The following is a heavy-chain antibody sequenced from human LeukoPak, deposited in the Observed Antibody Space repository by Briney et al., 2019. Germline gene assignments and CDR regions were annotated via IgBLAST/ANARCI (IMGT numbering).Heavy chain of an antibody. Sequence: GGSLRLSCAVSGFTFRSYAMSWVRQAPGRGLEWVAVISYDGNKKYYADSVKGRFTISRDNSKNTLYLQMNTLRAEDTAVYYCAKPPDWYCSSPSCHFAAPFDYWGQGTLVTVSS. CDR3: AKPPDWYCSSPSCHFAAPFDY. CDR2: ISYDGNKK. J-gene: IGHJ4*02. D-gene: IGHD2-2*01. V-gene: IGHV3-30*18. CDR1: GFTFRSYA.